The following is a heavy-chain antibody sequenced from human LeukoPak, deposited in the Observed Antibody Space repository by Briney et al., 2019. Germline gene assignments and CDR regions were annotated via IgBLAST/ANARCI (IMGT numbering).Heavy chain of an antibody. CDR3: ASDIVAPGLHFEY. Sequence: GRSLRLSCAPSGFTFSSFAMHWVRQAPGKGLEWVSYIIPSGSTTYYADSVKGRFTISRDNAKNSLYLQMNSLRAEDTAVYYCASDIVAPGLHFEYWGQGTLVTVSS. J-gene: IGHJ4*02. V-gene: IGHV3-48*04. D-gene: IGHD6-13*01. CDR2: IIPSGSTT. CDR1: GFTFSSFA.